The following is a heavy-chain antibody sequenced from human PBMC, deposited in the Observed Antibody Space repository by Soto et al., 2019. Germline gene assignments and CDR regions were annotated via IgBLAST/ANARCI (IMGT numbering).Heavy chain of an antibody. CDR1: GFTFSSYA. D-gene: IGHD2-21*02. V-gene: IGHV3-30-3*01. J-gene: IGHJ4*02. CDR3: AINGGDGYYFDY. Sequence: QVQLVESGGGVVQPGRSLRLSCAASGFTFSSYAMHWVRQAPGKGLEWVAVISYDGSNKYYADSVKGRFTISRDNSKNTLDLHMNTLRAEDTAVYYCAINGGDGYYFDYWGQGTLVTVSS. CDR2: ISYDGSNK.